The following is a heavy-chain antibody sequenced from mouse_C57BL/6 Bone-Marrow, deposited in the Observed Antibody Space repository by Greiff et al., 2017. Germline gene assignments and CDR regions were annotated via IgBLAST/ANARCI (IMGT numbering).Heavy chain of an antibody. CDR2: ISNGGGST. J-gene: IGHJ2*01. D-gene: IGHD3-1*01. CDR3: AREGTQIDIDY. CDR1: GFTFSDYY. V-gene: IGHV5-12*01. Sequence: VKVVESGGGLVQPGGSLKLSCAASGFTFSDYYMYWVRQTPEKRLEWVAYISNGGGSTYYPATLKGRFTISRDNAKNTRYLQMSRLKYEDTAMYYCAREGTQIDIDYWGQGTTLTVSS.